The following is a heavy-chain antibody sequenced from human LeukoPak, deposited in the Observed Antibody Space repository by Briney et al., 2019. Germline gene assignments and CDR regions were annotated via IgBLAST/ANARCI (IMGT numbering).Heavy chain of an antibody. Sequence: GGSLRPSCAASGFTFSNAWMSWVRQAPGKGLEWVGRIKSKTDGGTTDYAAPVKGRFTISRDDSKNTLYLQMNSLKTEDTAVYYCTFYLLWFGELLSYWGQGTLVTVSS. D-gene: IGHD3-10*01. CDR2: IKSKTDGGTT. J-gene: IGHJ4*02. V-gene: IGHV3-15*01. CDR1: GFTFSNAW. CDR3: TFYLLWFGELLSY.